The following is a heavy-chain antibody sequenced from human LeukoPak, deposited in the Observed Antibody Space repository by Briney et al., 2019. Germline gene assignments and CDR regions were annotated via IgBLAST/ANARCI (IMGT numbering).Heavy chain of an antibody. V-gene: IGHV1-69*04. CDR3: ARVDGAAATSNFDY. Sequence: ASVKLSCKASGGTFSSYAISWGRQAPGQGLEWMGRIIPILGIANYAQKFQGRVTITADKSTSTAYMELSSLRSDDAAVYYCARVDGAAATSNFDYWGQGTLVTVSS. CDR1: GGTFSSYA. CDR2: IIPILGIA. J-gene: IGHJ4*02. D-gene: IGHD6-13*01.